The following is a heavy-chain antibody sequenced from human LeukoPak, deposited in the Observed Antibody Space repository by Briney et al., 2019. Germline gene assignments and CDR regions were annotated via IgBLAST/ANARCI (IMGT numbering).Heavy chain of an antibody. CDR3: ARGPGRDILTGYHQNYFDY. D-gene: IGHD3-9*01. CDR2: IYYSGSI. V-gene: IGHV4-59*01. CDR1: GGSISSYY. Sequence: PSETLSLTCTVSGGSISSYYWSWIRQPPGKGLEWIGYIYYSGSINYNPSLKSRVTISVDTSKNQFSLKLSSVTAADTAVYYCARGPGRDILTGYHQNYFDYWGQGTLVTVSS. J-gene: IGHJ4*02.